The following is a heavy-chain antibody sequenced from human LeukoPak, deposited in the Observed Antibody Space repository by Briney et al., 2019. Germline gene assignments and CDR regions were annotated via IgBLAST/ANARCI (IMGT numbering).Heavy chain of an antibody. J-gene: IGHJ6*02. CDR1: GYTFTGYY. Sequence: ASVKVSCKASGYTFTGYYMHWVRQAPGQGLEWMGWINPNSGGTNYAQKFQGRVTMTRDTSISTAYMELSRLRSDDTAVYYCARDPTTTVTPNYYYYGMDVWGQGTTVTVSS. CDR3: ARDPTTTVTPNYYYYGMDV. V-gene: IGHV1-2*02. CDR2: INPNSGGT. D-gene: IGHD4-17*01.